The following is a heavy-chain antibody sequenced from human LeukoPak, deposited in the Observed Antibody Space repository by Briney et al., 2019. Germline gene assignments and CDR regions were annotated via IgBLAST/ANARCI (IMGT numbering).Heavy chain of an antibody. D-gene: IGHD3/OR15-3a*01. CDR3: AKVATWTYFDP. Sequence: GGSLRLSCAASGFTFSSSAMSWVRQAPGKGLGWVSTISGSGRTTYYADSVKGRFTISRDNSKNTLYLQLTSLRVDDTAIYYCAKVATWTYFDPWGQGTLVTVPS. CDR1: GFTFSSSA. CDR2: ISGSGRTT. V-gene: IGHV3-23*01. J-gene: IGHJ4*02.